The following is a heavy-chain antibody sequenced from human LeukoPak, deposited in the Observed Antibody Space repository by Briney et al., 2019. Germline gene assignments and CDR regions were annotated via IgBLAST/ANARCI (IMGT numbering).Heavy chain of an antibody. V-gene: IGHV1-18*01. CDR1: GYTFTSYG. CDR2: TSAYNGNT. CDR3: ARDLGSGSYSVYYYMDV. Sequence: ASVKVSCKASGYTFTSYGISWVRQAPGQGLEWMGWTSAYNGNTNYAQKLQGRVTMTTDTSTSTAYMELSSLGSEDTAVYYCARDLGSGSYSVYYYMDVWGKGTTVTVSS. J-gene: IGHJ6*03. D-gene: IGHD3-10*01.